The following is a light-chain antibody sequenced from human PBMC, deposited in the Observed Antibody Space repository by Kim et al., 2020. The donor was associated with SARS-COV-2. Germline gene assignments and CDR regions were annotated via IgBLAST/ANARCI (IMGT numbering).Light chain of an antibody. J-gene: IGKJ5*01. CDR1: PNVNTN. CDR2: DAS. V-gene: IGKV3-15*01. Sequence: SPGERATLPCRASPNVNTNLAWYQHTPGQALRLLLYDASTRVACIPARFSGSGSGTEFTLTITILQSEDFEIYYCQQYNTWPPVTFGQVTRLVIK. CDR3: QQYNTWPPVT.